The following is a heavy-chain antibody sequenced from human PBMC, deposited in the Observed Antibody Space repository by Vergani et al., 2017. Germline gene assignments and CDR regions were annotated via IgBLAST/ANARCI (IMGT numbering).Heavy chain of an antibody. CDR1: NDSVSNTFYY. V-gene: IGHV4-61*01. CDR3: ARGGDYYDSSGEYMDV. CDR2: IYYSGST. D-gene: IGHD3-22*01. Sequence: QVQLQESGPGLVKPSETLSLTCTVSNDSVSNTFYYWGWIRQTPGKGLEWIGYIYYSGSTNYNPSLKSRVTISVDTSKNQFSLKLSSVTAADTAVYYCARGGDYYDSSGEYMDVWGQGTTVTVSS. J-gene: IGHJ6*03.